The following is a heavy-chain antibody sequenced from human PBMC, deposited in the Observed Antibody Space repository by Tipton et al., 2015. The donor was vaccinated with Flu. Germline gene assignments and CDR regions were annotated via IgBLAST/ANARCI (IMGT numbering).Heavy chain of an antibody. CDR3: ARGREGWVAGMDV. J-gene: IGHJ6*02. D-gene: IGHD1-26*01. Sequence: TLSLTCAVYGGSFSGYYWSWIRQPPGKGLEWIGEINHSGSTNYNPSLKSRVTISVGTSKNQFSLKLSSVTAADTAVYYCARGREGWVAGMDVWGQGTTVTVSS. V-gene: IGHV4-34*01. CDR1: GGSFSGYY. CDR2: INHSGST.